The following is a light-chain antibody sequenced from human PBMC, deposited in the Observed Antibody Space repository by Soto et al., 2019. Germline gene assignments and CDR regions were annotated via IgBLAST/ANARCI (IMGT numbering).Light chain of an antibody. Sequence: EIVMTQSPATLSVSPGESVTLSCRASQLFSSNLAWYQRRPGQAPRLLIYGASTRATGIPARFSGSGSGTEFTLTISSLQSEDFAVYYCQQYNNWPLTFGGGTKVEIK. CDR3: QQYNNWPLT. V-gene: IGKV3-15*01. J-gene: IGKJ4*01. CDR2: GAS. CDR1: QLFSSN.